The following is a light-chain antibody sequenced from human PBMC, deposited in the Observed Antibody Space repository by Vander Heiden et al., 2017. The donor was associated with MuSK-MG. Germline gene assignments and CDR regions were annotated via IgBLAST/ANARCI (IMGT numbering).Light chain of an antibody. J-gene: IGLJ1*01. CDR3: QSYDSSLSGSYV. V-gene: IGLV1-40*01. Sequence: QSVLTQPPSVSGAPGQRVTISCTGSSSNIGAGYDVHWYQQLPGTAPKLLSYCNSNRPSGVPDRFSGSKSGTSASLAITGLQAEDEADYYGQSYDSSLSGSYVFGTGTKVTVL. CDR2: CNS. CDR1: SSNIGAGYD.